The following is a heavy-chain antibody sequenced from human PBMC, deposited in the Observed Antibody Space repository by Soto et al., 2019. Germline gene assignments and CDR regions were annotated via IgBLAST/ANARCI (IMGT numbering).Heavy chain of an antibody. CDR3: ARVGLKYYDFWSGPHPQYYFDY. CDR2: IKQDGSEK. V-gene: IGHV3-7*01. D-gene: IGHD3-3*01. Sequence: GGSLRLSCAASGFTFSSYWMSWVRQAPGKGLEWVANIKQDGSEKYYVDSVKGRFTISRDNAKNSLYLQMNSLRAEDTAVYYCARVGLKYYDFWSGPHPQYYFDYWGQGTLVTVSS. CDR1: GFTFSSYW. J-gene: IGHJ4*02.